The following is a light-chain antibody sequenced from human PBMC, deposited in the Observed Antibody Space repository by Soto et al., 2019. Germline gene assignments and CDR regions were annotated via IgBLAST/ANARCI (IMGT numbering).Light chain of an antibody. CDR2: GTS. V-gene: IGKV3-20*01. CDR1: QSVSSSS. J-gene: IGKJ1*01. Sequence: EIVLTQSTGTLSLSPGERATLSCRASQSVSSSSLAWYQQKPGRAPSLLIFGTSTRATGIPDRFSGSGSGTDFTLTVSGLEPEDFAVYYCQQYGSSPWTFGQGTKVDI. CDR3: QQYGSSPWT.